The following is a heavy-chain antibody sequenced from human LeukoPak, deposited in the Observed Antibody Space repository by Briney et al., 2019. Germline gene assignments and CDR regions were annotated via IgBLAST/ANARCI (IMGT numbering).Heavy chain of an antibody. CDR1: GFTFSSYG. CDR3: ARELSRIAVAGKGFDY. V-gene: IGHV3-33*01. D-gene: IGHD6-19*01. J-gene: IGHJ4*02. CDR2: IWYDGSNK. Sequence: GGSLRLSCAASGFTFSSYGMHWVRQAPGKGLEWVAVIWYDGSNKYYADSVKGRFTISRDNSKNTLYLQMNSLRAEDTAVYYCARELSRIAVAGKGFDYWGQGTLVTVSS.